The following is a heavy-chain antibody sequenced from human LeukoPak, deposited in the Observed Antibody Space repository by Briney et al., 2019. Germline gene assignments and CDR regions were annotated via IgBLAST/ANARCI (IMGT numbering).Heavy chain of an antibody. CDR3: TTRMATFPVFVY. Sequence: PGRSLRLSCTASEFTFGDYGMNWVRQAPGKGLEWVGFVRSKAYGATTEYAASVKGRFTISRDDSKSIAYLQMNSLTTDDTAVYYCTTRMATFPVFVYWGQGTLVTVSS. V-gene: IGHV3-49*04. D-gene: IGHD5-24*01. J-gene: IGHJ4*02. CDR1: EFTFGDYG. CDR2: VRSKAYGATT.